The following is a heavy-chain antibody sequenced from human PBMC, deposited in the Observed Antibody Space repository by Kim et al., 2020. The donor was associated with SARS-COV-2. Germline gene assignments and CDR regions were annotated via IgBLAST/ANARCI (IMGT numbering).Heavy chain of an antibody. D-gene: IGHD3-9*01. J-gene: IGHJ6*02. CDR2: ISAYNGNT. V-gene: IGHV1-18*01. CDR1: GYTFTSYG. CDR3: ARDPTSVLRYFDWLYKVAEYYGMDV. Sequence: ASVKVSCKASGYTFTSYGISWVRQAPGQGLEWMGWISAYNGNTNYAQKLQGRVTMTTDTSTSTAYMELRSLRSDDTAVYYCARDPTSVLRYFDWLYKVAEYYGMDVWGQGTTVTVSS.